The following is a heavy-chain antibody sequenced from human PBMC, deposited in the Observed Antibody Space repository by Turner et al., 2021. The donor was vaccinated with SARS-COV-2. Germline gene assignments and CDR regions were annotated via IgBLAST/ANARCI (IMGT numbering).Heavy chain of an antibody. V-gene: IGHV1-46*01. CDR1: GYNFTIFY. CDR2: INPSGGST. CDR3: ASSLPAPGGVPGRLNY. Sequence: QVQLVQSGAELGKAGVSWEVSCKPSGYNFTIFYMHWVRQAPGQGREWMVIINPSGGSTNYAQKFQGRVTMTRDTSTSTVYMELSSLRSEDTAVYYCASSLPAPGGVPGRLNYWGQGALVTVSS. D-gene: IGHD2-8*02. J-gene: IGHJ4*02.